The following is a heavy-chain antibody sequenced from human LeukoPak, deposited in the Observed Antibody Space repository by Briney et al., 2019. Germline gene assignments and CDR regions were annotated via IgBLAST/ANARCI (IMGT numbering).Heavy chain of an antibody. CDR3: ARNQLGGNSPNDAFDI. CDR1: GFTVSSNY. CDR2: IYSGGST. J-gene: IGHJ3*02. V-gene: IGHV3-53*01. D-gene: IGHD4-23*01. Sequence: GGSLRLSCSASGFTVSSNYMSWVRQAPGKGLEWVSVIYSGGSTYYADSVKGRFTISRDNSKNTLYLQMNSLRAEDTAVYYCARNQLGGNSPNDAFDIWGQGTMVTVSS.